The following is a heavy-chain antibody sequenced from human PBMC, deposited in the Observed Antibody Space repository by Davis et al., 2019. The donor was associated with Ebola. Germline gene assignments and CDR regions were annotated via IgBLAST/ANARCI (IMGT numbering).Heavy chain of an antibody. J-gene: IGHJ6*04. V-gene: IGHV3-23*01. Sequence: GESLKISCSASGFIFSTYVMSWVRQAPGKGLEWVSTYGTSADTYYADSVKGRFTISRDNSKNTLYLQMISLRPEDTAVYYCAKDGAAVPHSVYFYYGLDVWGIGTTVTVS. CDR1: GFIFSTYV. D-gene: IGHD5/OR15-5a*01. CDR3: AKDGAAVPHSVYFYYGLDV. CDR2: GTSADT.